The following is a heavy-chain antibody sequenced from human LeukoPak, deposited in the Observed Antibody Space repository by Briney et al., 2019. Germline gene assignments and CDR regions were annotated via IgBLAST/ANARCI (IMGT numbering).Heavy chain of an antibody. CDR1: SGSINNNTFY. J-gene: IGHJ4*02. Sequence: SETLSLTCTVSSGSINNNTFYWGWVRQPPGRGLEWLGSLYYSGITSYNPSLNSRIAISVDTSKNHFSMKMRSVTAADTAVYYCARRSDSGRDDGEDYFDNWGQGTLVTVSS. CDR2: LYYSGIT. D-gene: IGHD1-26*01. V-gene: IGHV4-39*02. CDR3: ARRSDSGRDDGEDYFDN.